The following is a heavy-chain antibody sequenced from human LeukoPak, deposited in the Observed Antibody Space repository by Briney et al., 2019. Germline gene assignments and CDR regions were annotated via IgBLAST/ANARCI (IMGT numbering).Heavy chain of an antibody. CDR2: INSDGSST. V-gene: IGHV3-74*01. J-gene: IGHJ4*02. CDR3: ARESRQGYFDY. Sequence: GGSLRLSCAASGFTFSSYWMHWVRQAPGKGLVWVSRINSDGSSTSYADSVKGRFTISRDNAKNTLYLQMNSLRAEDTAVYYCARESRQGYFDYWGQGTLATVSS. CDR1: GFTFSSYW.